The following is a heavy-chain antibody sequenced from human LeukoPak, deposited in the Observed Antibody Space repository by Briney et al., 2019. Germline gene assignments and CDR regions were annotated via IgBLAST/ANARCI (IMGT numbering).Heavy chain of an antibody. CDR1: GFTFSDYA. CDR3: AGRGTYCSSTSCPSIDY. D-gene: IGHD2-2*01. V-gene: IGHV3-23*01. Sequence: GGSLRLSCAASGFTFSDYAMSWVRQAPGKGPEWVSGVSGSGSSSYYVDSVKGRFTISRDNSKNTLYLQMNSLRAEDTAVYYCAGRGTYCSSTSCPSIDYWGQGTLVTVSS. CDR2: VSGSGSSS. J-gene: IGHJ4*02.